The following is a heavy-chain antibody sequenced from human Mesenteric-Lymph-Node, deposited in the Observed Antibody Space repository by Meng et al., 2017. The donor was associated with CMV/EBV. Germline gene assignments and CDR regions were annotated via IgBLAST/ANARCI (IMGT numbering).Heavy chain of an antibody. J-gene: IGHJ6*02. Sequence: GGSLRLSCAVSGFIVSNNYMNWVRQAPGKGLEWVSVIYNGGGTSYADAVKGRFTISRDSSKNTLYLQMNSLRADDTAVYYCARGGCTSTSCDRALYGLDVWGQGTTVTVSS. CDR1: GFIVSNNY. CDR3: ARGGCTSTSCDRALYGLDV. D-gene: IGHD2-2*02. V-gene: IGHV3-53*01. CDR2: IYNGGGT.